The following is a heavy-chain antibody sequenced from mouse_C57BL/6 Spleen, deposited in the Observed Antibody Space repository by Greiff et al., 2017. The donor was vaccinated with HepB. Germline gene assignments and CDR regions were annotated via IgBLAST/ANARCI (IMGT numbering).Heavy chain of an antibody. D-gene: IGHD2-5*01. CDR2: ISNLAYSI. J-gene: IGHJ1*03. CDR1: GFTFSDYG. Sequence: EVKVVESGGGLVQPGGSLKLSCAASGFTFSDYGMAWVRQAPRKGPEWVAFISNLAYSIYYADTVTGRFTISRENAKNTLYLEMSSLRSEDTAMYYCARSYYSNWDFDVWGTGTTVTVSS. V-gene: IGHV5-15*01. CDR3: ARSYYSNWDFDV.